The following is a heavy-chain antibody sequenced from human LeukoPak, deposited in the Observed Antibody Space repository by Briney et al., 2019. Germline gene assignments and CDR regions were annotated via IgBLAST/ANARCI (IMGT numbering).Heavy chain of an antibody. D-gene: IGHD3-3*01. CDR2: IKQDGSEK. Sequence: GGSLRLSCAASGFTSSTYWMSWVRQAPGKGLEWVANIKQDGSEKYYVDSVKGRFTISRDNAKNSLYLQMDSLRAEDTAVYYCAGGVFGVVIDYWGQGTLVTVSS. V-gene: IGHV3-7*04. J-gene: IGHJ4*02. CDR1: GFTSSTYW. CDR3: AGGVFGVVIDY.